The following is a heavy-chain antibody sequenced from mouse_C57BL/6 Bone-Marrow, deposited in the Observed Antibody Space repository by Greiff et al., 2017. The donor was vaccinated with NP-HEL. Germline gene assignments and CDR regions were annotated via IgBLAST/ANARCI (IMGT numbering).Heavy chain of an antibody. CDR2: IDPEDGDT. J-gene: IGHJ1*03. D-gene: IGHD2-5*01. V-gene: IGHV14-1*01. CDR1: GFNIKDYY. Sequence: VQLQQSGAELVRPGASVKLSCTASGFNIKDYYMHWVKQRPEQGLEWIGRIDPEDGDTEYATKFQGKATMTADTSSNTAYLQLSSLTSEDTAVYYCTTDYSNYVGYVDVWGTGTTVTVSS. CDR3: TTDYSNYVGYVDV.